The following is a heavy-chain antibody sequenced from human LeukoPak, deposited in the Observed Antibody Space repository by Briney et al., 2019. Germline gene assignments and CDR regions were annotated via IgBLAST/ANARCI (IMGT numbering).Heavy chain of an antibody. Sequence: ASVKVSCKASGGTFISYAISWVRQAPGQGLEWMGRIIPILGIANYAQKFQGRVTITADKSTSTAYMELSSLRSEDTAVYYCARDGGFYGSDLGYWGQGTLVTVSS. V-gene: IGHV1-69*04. J-gene: IGHJ4*02. CDR1: GGTFISYA. D-gene: IGHD3-10*01. CDR2: IIPILGIA. CDR3: ARDGGFYGSDLGY.